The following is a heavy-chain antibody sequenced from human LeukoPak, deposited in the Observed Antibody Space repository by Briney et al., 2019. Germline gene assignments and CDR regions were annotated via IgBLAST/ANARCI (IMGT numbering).Heavy chain of an antibody. CDR2: IYYSGST. J-gene: IGHJ5*02. CDR3: ARDRAIFRA. D-gene: IGHD3-9*01. CDR1: GGSISSSSYY. Sequence: SETLSLTCTVSGGSISSSSYYWGWIRQPPGKGLEWIGSIYYSGSTYYNPSLKSRVTISVDTSKNQFSLKLSSVTAADTAVYYCARDRAIFRAWGQGTLVTVSS. V-gene: IGHV4-39*07.